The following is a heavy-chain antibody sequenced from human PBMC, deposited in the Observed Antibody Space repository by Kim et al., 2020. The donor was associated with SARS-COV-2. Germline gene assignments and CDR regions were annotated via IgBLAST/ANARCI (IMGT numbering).Heavy chain of an antibody. CDR3: TRMGLNCSGGSCYYFDY. D-gene: IGHD2-15*01. V-gene: IGHV3-49*02. J-gene: IGHJ4*02. Sequence: KGRFTISRDDSKRSAYLQMNSLKTEDTAVYYCTRMGLNCSGGSCYYFDYWGQGTLVTVSS.